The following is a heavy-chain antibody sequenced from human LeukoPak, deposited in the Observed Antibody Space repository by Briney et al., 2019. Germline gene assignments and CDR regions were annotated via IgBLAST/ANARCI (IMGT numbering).Heavy chain of an antibody. CDR3: ASHEDTPSFCDMDV. CDR1: GFTPSSNF. Sequence: GGSLTLSCPASGFTPSSNFMNWVRQPPGRGREWVSVIYSGGSTNYADSVKGRFTISRDISKNTLYLQMNSLRDEDTAVYYCASHEDTPSFCDMDVWGKGTTVTISS. J-gene: IGHJ6*03. D-gene: IGHD2-15*01. CDR2: IYSGGST. V-gene: IGHV3-66*04.